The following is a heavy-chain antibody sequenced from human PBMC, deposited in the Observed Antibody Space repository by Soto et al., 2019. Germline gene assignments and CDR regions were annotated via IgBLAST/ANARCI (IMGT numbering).Heavy chain of an antibody. Sequence: GGSLRLSCEASGFTFSVYTMNWVRQVPGKGLQWVSGIFGSGGGIQYADSVRGRFTVSRDNSKNTLYLQMDSLRAEDTAVYYCARDQNDYGDYGEAFDIWGQGTMVTVSS. CDR3: ARDQNDYGDYGEAFDI. J-gene: IGHJ3*02. V-gene: IGHV3-23*01. CDR2: IFGSGGGI. D-gene: IGHD4-17*01. CDR1: GFTFSVYT.